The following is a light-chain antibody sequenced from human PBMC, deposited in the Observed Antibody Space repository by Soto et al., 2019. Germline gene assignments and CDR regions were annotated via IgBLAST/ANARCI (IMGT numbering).Light chain of an antibody. CDR1: SSDVGSYNL. CDR2: EGS. CDR3: CSYAGSNRV. V-gene: IGLV2-23*01. Sequence: QSALTQPASVSGSPGQSITISCTGTSSDVGSYNLVSWYQQHPGKAPKLMIYEGSKRPSGVSNRFSGSKSGNTASLTISGLQAEDDADYYCCSYAGSNRVFGTGTKLTVL. J-gene: IGLJ1*01.